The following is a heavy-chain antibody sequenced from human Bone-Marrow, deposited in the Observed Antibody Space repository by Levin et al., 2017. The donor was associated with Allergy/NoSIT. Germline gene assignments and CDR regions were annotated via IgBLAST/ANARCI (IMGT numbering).Heavy chain of an antibody. CDR3: ARDYCSGGSCSDSY. Sequence: PGGSLRLSCATSGFSFRDYHMTWIRQAPGKGLEWVSSISDSGAPMYVDSVKGRFAISRDNAKKSVYLQMNNLRADDTAVYYCARDYCSGGSCSDSYWGQGTLVTVSS. V-gene: IGHV3-11*01. CDR1: GFSFRDYH. D-gene: IGHD2-15*01. J-gene: IGHJ4*02. CDR2: ISDSGAP.